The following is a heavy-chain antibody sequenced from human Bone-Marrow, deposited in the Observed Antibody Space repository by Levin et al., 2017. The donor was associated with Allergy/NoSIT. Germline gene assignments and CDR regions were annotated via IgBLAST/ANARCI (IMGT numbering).Heavy chain of an antibody. J-gene: IGHJ6*02. CDR2: IWFDGSNK. CDR3: ARIGDSSDPPPTYHYYAMDV. Sequence: GGSLRLSCAVSGFTFSKYGMHWVRQAPGKGLEWVAVIWFDGSNKNYGDSVKGRFTISRDNSKNMLYLQMNSLRAEDTAVYYCARIGDSSDPPPTYHYYAMDVWGQGTTVTVS. CDR1: GFTFSKYG. V-gene: IGHV3-33*01. D-gene: IGHD3-22*01.